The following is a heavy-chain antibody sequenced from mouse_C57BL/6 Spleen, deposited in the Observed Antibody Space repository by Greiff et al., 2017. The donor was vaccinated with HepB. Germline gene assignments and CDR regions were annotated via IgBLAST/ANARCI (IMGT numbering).Heavy chain of an antibody. V-gene: IGHV1-80*01. J-gene: IGHJ1*03. CDR2: IYPGDGDT. CDR1: GYAFSSYW. CDR3: AKGLYYGSSHWYFDV. D-gene: IGHD1-1*01. Sequence: QVQLKESGAELVKPGASVKISCKASGYAFSSYWMNWVKQRPGKGLEWIGQIYPGDGDTNYNGKFKGKATLTADKSSSTAYMQLSSLTSEDSAVYFCAKGLYYGSSHWYFDVWGTGTTVTVSS.